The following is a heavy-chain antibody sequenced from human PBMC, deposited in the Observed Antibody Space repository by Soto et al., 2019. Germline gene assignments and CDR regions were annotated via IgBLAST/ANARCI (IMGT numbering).Heavy chain of an antibody. CDR2: ISYDGSNK. V-gene: IGHV3-30*18. CDR3: AKDGGYYDSSGYSIDY. D-gene: IGHD3-22*01. J-gene: IGHJ4*02. Sequence: GGSLRLSCAASGFTFSSYGMHWVRQAPGKGLEWVAVISYDGSNKYYADSAKGRFTISRDNSKNTLYLQMNSLRAEDTAVYYCAKDGGYYDSSGYSIDYWGQGTLVTVSS. CDR1: GFTFSSYG.